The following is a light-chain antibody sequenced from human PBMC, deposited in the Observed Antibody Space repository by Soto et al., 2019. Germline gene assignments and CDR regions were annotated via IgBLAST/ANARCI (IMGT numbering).Light chain of an antibody. CDR1: QSISRY. CDR3: QHYSGYPLT. J-gene: IGKJ4*01. CDR2: KAS. Sequence: DIQMTQSPSTLSASVGDRVTIACRASQSISRYLAWYQQQPGKAPKLLIYKASSLESGVPSRFSGSGSGTEXXLTISSLQPDDFATYYCQHYSGYPLTFGGGTQVEIK. V-gene: IGKV1-5*03.